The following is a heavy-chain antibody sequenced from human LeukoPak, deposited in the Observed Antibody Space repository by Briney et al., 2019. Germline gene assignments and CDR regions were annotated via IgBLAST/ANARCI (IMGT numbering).Heavy chain of an antibody. Sequence: SQTLSLTCAISGDSVSSNSAAWNWIRQSPSRGLEWLGRTYYRSKWYNDYAVSVKSRITINPDTSKNQFSLQLNSVTPEDTAVYYCAREPGSSSWYDDAFDIWGQGTMVTVSS. J-gene: IGHJ3*02. CDR2: TYYRSKWYN. D-gene: IGHD6-13*01. V-gene: IGHV6-1*01. CDR1: GDSVSSNSAA. CDR3: AREPGSSSWYDDAFDI.